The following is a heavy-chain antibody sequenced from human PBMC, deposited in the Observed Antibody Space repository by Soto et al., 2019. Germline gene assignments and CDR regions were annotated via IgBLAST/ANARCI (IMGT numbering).Heavy chain of an antibody. V-gene: IGHV3-30*18. Sequence: PGGSLRLSCAASGFTFSSYGMHWVRQAPGKGLEWVAVISYDGSNKYYADSVKGRFTISRDNSKNTLYLQMNSLRAEDTAVYYCAKIAAGQWLVRKRDGYFQHWGQGTLVTVSS. D-gene: IGHD6-19*01. J-gene: IGHJ1*01. CDR3: AKIAAGQWLVRKRDGYFQH. CDR1: GFTFSSYG. CDR2: ISYDGSNK.